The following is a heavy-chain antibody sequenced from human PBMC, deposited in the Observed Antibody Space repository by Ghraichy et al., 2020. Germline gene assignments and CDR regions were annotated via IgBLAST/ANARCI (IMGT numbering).Heavy chain of an antibody. Sequence: SETPSLTCAVYGGSFSGYYWSWIRQPPGKGLEWIGEINHSGSTNYNPSLKSRVTISVDTSKNQFSLKLSSVTAADTAVYYCARAGDYDYYYYGMDVWGQGTTVTVSS. D-gene: IGHD4-17*01. CDR2: INHSGST. CDR3: ARAGDYDYYYYGMDV. V-gene: IGHV4-34*01. J-gene: IGHJ6*02. CDR1: GGSFSGYY.